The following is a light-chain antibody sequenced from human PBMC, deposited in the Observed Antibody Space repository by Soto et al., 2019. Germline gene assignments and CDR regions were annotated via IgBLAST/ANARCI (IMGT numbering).Light chain of an antibody. CDR2: AAS. V-gene: IGKV1-27*01. J-gene: IGKJ4*01. CDR3: QKYYSAPLT. Sequence: DIQMTQSPSSLSASVGGRVTITCRASQGISTYLAWYQQKPGKVPKLLIYAASTLQSGVPSRFSGSGSGTEFTLTISSLQPEDVATYYCQKYYSAPLTFGGGTKVEIK. CDR1: QGISTY.